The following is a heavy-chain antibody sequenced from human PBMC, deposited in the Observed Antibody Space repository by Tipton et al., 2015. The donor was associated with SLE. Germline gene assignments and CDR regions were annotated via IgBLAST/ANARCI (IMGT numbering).Heavy chain of an antibody. J-gene: IGHJ4*02. CDR3: ARGLGYSSSWFDY. Sequence: TLSLTCAVYGGSFSGYYWSWIRQPPGKGLEWIGAINHSGSTNYNPSLKSRVTISVDTSKNQFSLKLSSVTAADTAVYYCARGLGYSSSWFDYWGQGTLVTVSS. V-gene: IGHV4-34*01. CDR2: INHSGST. CDR1: GGSFSGYY. D-gene: IGHD6-13*01.